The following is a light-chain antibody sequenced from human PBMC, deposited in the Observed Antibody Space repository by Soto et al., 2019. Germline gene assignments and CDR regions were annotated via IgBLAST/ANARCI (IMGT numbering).Light chain of an antibody. CDR1: TGAVTSGHY. CDR2: DPS. V-gene: IGLV7-46*01. J-gene: IGLJ2*01. CDR3: LISYSGTRV. Sequence: QAVVTQEPSLTVSPGGTVTLTCGSSTGAVTSGHYPYWFQQKPGQAPRTLIYDPSNKHSWTPARFSGSLVGGKAALTLSGAQPEDEADYYCLISYSGTRVFGGGTKLTVL.